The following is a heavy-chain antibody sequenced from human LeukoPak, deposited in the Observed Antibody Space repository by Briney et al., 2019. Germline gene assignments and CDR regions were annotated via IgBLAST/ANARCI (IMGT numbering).Heavy chain of an antibody. CDR3: ARGPTRYYFDY. CDR1: GGSTTNYH. Sequence: SETLSLPCSVSGGSTTNYHWSWIRQPPGKGLEWIGYIYYSGNTNCNPSLRSRVTISVDTSNNQFPLNLSSVTAADTAVYYCARGPTRYYFDYWGQGTLVTVSS. CDR2: IYYSGNT. V-gene: IGHV4-59*01. J-gene: IGHJ4*02.